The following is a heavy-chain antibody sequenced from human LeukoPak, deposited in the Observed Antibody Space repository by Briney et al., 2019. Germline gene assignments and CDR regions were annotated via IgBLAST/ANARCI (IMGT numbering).Heavy chain of an antibody. Sequence: PGGSLRLSCAASGFTFDDYAMHWVRQAPGKGLEGVSGISWNSGSIGYADSVKGRFTISRDNAKNSLYLQMNSLRAEDMALYYCAKTKANKYYYDSSGDHYFDYWGQGTLVTVSS. J-gene: IGHJ4*02. V-gene: IGHV3-9*03. CDR1: GFTFDDYA. CDR3: AKTKANKYYYDSSGDHYFDY. CDR2: ISWNSGSI. D-gene: IGHD3-22*01.